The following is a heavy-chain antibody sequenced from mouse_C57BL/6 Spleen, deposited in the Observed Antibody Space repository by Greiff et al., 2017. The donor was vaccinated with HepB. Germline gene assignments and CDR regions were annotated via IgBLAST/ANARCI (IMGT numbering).Heavy chain of an antibody. V-gene: IGHV1-64*01. D-gene: IGHD2-4*01. J-gene: IGHJ4*01. CDR2: IHPNSGST. CDR3: ARWYDSSSWGYAMDY. CDR1: GYTFTSYW. Sequence: QVQLQQSGAELVKPGASVKLSCKASGYTFTSYWMHWVKQRPGQGLEWIGMIHPNSGSTNYNEKFKSKATLTVDKSSSTAYMQLSSLTSEDSAVYYCARWYDSSSWGYAMDYWGQGTSVTVSS.